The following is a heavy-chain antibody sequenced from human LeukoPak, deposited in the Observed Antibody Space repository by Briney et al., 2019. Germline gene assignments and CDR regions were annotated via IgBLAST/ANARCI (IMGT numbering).Heavy chain of an antibody. CDR2: IKGDGIST. V-gene: IGHV3-74*01. CDR1: GFDFSSNW. D-gene: IGHD3-3*01. J-gene: IGHJ4*02. CDR3: AKDHYWSIDY. Sequence: GGSLRLSSAASGFDFSSNWMHWVRHAPGQGLVWVSRIKGDGISTNYADSVKGRFTISRDIAKNTLYLQMNSLRAEDTGVYYCAKDHYWSIDYWGRGTLVTVSS.